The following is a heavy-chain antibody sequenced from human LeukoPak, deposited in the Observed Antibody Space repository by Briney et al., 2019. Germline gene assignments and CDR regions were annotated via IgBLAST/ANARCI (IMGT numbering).Heavy chain of an antibody. CDR3: TTVPYYYDNSGYYHGVFDY. D-gene: IGHD3-22*01. CDR2: IKSKADGGTT. V-gene: IGHV3-15*01. J-gene: IGHJ4*02. Sequence: GGSLRLSGAASGFTFSNALMSWVRQAPGKGLEWVGRIKSKADGGTTDYAAPVKGRFTISKDDSKNTLYLQMNRLKTEDTAVYYCTTVPYYYDNSGYYHGVFDYWGQGTLVTVSS. CDR1: GFTFSNAL.